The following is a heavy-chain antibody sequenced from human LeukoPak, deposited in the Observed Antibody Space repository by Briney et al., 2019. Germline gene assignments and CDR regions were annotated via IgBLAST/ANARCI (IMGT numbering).Heavy chain of an antibody. CDR2: IYPGDSDT. CDR3: ARTSTTRGGSPNWFDP. J-gene: IGHJ5*02. D-gene: IGHD2-15*01. Sequence: GESLKISCKGSGYSFTSYWIGWVRQMPGKGLEWMGIIYPGDSDTRYRPSFQGQVTISADKSISTAYLQWSSLKASDTAMYYCARTSTTRGGSPNWFDPWGQGTLVIVSS. V-gene: IGHV5-51*01. CDR1: GYSFTSYW.